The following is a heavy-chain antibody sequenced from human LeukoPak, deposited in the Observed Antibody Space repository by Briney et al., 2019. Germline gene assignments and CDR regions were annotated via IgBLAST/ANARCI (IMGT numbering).Heavy chain of an antibody. V-gene: IGHV4-59*01. D-gene: IGHD6-6*01. CDR1: GGSISSYY. CDR3: ARDIGIAARPSWFDP. J-gene: IGHJ5*02. Sequence: SETLSLTCPVSGGSISSYYWSWIRQPPGKGLEWIGYIYYSGSTNYNPSLKSRVTISVDTSKNQFTLKLSSVTAADTAVYYCARDIGIAARPSWFDPWGQGTLVTVSA. CDR2: IYYSGST.